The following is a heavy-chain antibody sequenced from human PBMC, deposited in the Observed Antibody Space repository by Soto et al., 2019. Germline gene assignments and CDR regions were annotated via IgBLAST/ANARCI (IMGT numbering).Heavy chain of an antibody. CDR1: GFSLSTSGVG. D-gene: IGHD6-13*01. CDR3: AHRRTRRSWEYYSDY. Sequence: QITLKESGPTLVKPTQTLTLTCTFSGFSLSTSGVGVGWIRQPPGKALEWLALIYWDDDKRYSPSLKSRLTITKDTSKNQVVLTMTTLDPVDTATYYCAHRRTRRSWEYYSDYWGQGTLVTVSS. V-gene: IGHV2-5*02. J-gene: IGHJ4*02. CDR2: IYWDDDK.